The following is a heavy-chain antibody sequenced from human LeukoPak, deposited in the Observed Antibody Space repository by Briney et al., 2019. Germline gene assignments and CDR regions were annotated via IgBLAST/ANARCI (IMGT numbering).Heavy chain of an antibody. D-gene: IGHD6-13*01. CDR1: GYSISSGYY. V-gene: IGHV4-61*01. CDR2: IYYTGST. CDR3: ARDRVGQQLVGRNYYYYYMDV. Sequence: SETLSLTCTVSGYSISSGYYWSWIRQPPGKGLEWIGYIYYTGSTNYNPSLRSRVTVSVDTSKNQFSLKLRSVTAADTAVYYCARDRVGQQLVGRNYYYYYMDVWGKGTTVTISS. J-gene: IGHJ6*03.